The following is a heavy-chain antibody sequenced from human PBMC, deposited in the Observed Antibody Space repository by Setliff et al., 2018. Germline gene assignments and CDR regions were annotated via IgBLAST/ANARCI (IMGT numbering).Heavy chain of an antibody. V-gene: IGHV4-61*09. CDR1: GGSISSGGFY. J-gene: IGHJ4*02. D-gene: IGHD6-19*01. CDR3: ATFGPCKGVSGTCPPRDS. CDR2: FHTGGAT. Sequence: PSETLSLTCSVSGGSISSGGFYWSWIRQSAGRGLEWIGHFHTGGATDYNLSLKSRVTISLDSSKNQFSLRLSSVTAADAAVYFCATFGPCKGVSGTCPPRDSWGQGTLVTSPQ.